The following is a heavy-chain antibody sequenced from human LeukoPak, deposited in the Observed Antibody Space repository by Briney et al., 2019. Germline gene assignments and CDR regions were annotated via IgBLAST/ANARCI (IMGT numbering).Heavy chain of an antibody. Sequence: PGGSLRLSCAASGFTFSSYAMHWVRQAPGKGLEWVAFISSDGSNKYYADSVKGRFTISRDNSKNTLYLQMNSLRAEDTAVYYCARDSVAPAVHYYFDYWGQGTLVTVSS. CDR1: GFTFSSYA. J-gene: IGHJ4*02. CDR3: ARDSVAPAVHYYFDY. D-gene: IGHD2-2*01. CDR2: ISSDGSNK. V-gene: IGHV3-30*04.